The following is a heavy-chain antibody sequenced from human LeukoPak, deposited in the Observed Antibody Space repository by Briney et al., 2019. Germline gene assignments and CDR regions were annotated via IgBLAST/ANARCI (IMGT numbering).Heavy chain of an antibody. D-gene: IGHD2-15*01. J-gene: IGHJ4*02. V-gene: IGHV3-23*01. CDR3: AQGDCSGGSCYSGLDY. CDR2: IGGSGAYT. Sequence: GGSLRLSCAASGFTFSSFAMSWVRQAPGKGLEWVSAIGGSGAYTYYADSVKGRFTISRDNSKNTLYLQMNSLRAEDTAVYYCAQGDCSGGSCYSGLDYWGQGTLVTVSS. CDR1: GFTFSSFA.